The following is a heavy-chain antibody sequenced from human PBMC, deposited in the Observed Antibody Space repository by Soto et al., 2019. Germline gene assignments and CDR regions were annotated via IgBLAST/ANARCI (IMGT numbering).Heavy chain of an antibody. CDR1: GYSFTSYW. V-gene: IGHV5-51*01. Sequence: GESLKISCKGPGYSFTSYWIGWVRQMPGKGLEWMGIIYPGDSDTRYSPSFQGQVTISADKSISTAYLQWSSLKASDTAMYYCARFSSTSSGEYGMDVWGQGTTVTVSS. D-gene: IGHD2-2*01. CDR3: ARFSSTSSGEYGMDV. J-gene: IGHJ6*02. CDR2: IYPGDSDT.